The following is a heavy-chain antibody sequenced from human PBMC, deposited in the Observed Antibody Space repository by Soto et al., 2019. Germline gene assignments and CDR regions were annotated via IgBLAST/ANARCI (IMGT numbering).Heavy chain of an antibody. CDR3: ARLYYHDRSGSGYFEY. CDR1: GYSFTNFW. J-gene: IGHJ4*02. D-gene: IGHD3-22*01. V-gene: IGHV5-51*01. CDR2: IYPGDSDT. Sequence: GESLKISCKGSGYSFTNFWIGWVRQMPGKGLEWMGIIYPGDSDTTYSPSFQGQVTISADKSISTAYLQWSSLKASDTAMYYCARLYYHDRSGSGYFEYWGQGTLVTVSS.